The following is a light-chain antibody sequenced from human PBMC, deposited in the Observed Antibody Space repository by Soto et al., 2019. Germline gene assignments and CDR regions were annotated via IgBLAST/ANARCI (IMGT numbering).Light chain of an antibody. CDR2: DAS. Sequence: EIVLTQSPATLSLSPGERATLSCRASQSVSSYLAWYQQKPGQAPRLLIYDASNRATGIPARFSGSGSGTDFTLTISSLEPEDFAVYYCQQYNSWPKTFGPGTKVDIK. CDR3: QQYNSWPKT. J-gene: IGKJ3*01. CDR1: QSVSSY. V-gene: IGKV3-11*01.